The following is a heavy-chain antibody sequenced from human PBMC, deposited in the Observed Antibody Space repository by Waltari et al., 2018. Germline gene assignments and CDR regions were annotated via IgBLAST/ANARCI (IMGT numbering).Heavy chain of an antibody. CDR2: IVYSVST. Sequence: QVQLQESGPGLVKPSETLSLTCTVSGGSISSYYWSWIRQPPGKGLEWIGFIVYSVSTNYTPSLKSRVTIAVDTSKNQFPLKLSSVTAADTAVYYCAGDMRPPTGWFDPWGQGTLVTVSS. D-gene: IGHD2-2*01. J-gene: IGHJ5*02. CDR3: AGDMRPPTGWFDP. CDR1: GGSISSYY. V-gene: IGHV4-59*01.